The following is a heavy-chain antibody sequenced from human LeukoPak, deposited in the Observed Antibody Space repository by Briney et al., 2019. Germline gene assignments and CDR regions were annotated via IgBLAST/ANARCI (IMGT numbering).Heavy chain of an antibody. CDR2: ISGYNGNT. CDR3: ARDNSVGDTAWWFDP. V-gene: IGHV1-18*01. CDR1: GYTFTTYN. J-gene: IGHJ5*02. D-gene: IGHD1-26*01. Sequence: APVKVSCKASGYTFTTYNINWVRQAPGQGLEWMGWISGYNGNTNYAQKLQGRVTMTTDTSTSTAYMELSSLRSEDTAVYYCARDNSVGDTAWWFDPWGQGTLVTVSS.